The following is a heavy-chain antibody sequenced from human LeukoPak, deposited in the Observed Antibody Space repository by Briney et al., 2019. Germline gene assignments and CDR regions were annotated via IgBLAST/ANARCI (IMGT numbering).Heavy chain of an antibody. CDR1: GFTFSNFA. J-gene: IGHJ4*02. D-gene: IGHD1-7*01. Sequence: GSLRLSCAASGFTFSNFAMTWVRQAPGKGLEWVAVISKDGSDKYYPGSVRGRFTISRDNSKNTIYLQMDSLRAEDTAIYYCARDYWWNYDYWGQGTLVTVSS. CDR2: ISKDGSDK. CDR3: ARDYWWNYDY. V-gene: IGHV3-30-3*01.